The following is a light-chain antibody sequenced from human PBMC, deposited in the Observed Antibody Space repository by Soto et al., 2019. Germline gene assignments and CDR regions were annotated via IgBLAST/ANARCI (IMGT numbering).Light chain of an antibody. CDR2: GAS. Sequence: EIGLTQSPGTLSLSPGERATLSCRASQSIRGSYVAWYQQKPGQAPRLLIYGASSRATGIPDRFSGSGSGTDFSLTISRLEPEDVALYFCQQYVTSPMYTFGQGTKLEIK. J-gene: IGKJ2*01. CDR1: QSIRGSY. CDR3: QQYVTSPMYT. V-gene: IGKV3-20*01.